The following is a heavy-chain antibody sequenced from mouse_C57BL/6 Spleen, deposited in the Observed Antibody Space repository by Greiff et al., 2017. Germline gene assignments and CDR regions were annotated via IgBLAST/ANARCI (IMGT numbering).Heavy chain of an antibody. D-gene: IGHD3-3*01. CDR3: ARLGLGDWYFDV. CDR1: GFNIKDYY. CDR2: IDPEDGET. J-gene: IGHJ1*03. V-gene: IGHV14-2*01. Sequence: VQLKESGAELVKPGASVKLSCTASGFNIKDYYMHWVKQRTEQGLEWIGRIDPEDGETKYAPKFQGKATITADTSSNTAYLQLSSLTSEDTAVYYCARLGLGDWYFDVWGTGTTVTVSS.